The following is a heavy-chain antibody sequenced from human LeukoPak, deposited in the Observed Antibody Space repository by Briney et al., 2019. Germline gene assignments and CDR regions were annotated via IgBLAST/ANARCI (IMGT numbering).Heavy chain of an antibody. CDR2: INHSGST. V-gene: IGHV4-34*01. Sequence: SETLSLTCAVYGGSFSGYYWSWIRQPPGKGLEWIGEINHSGSTNYNPSLKSRVTISVDTSKNQFSLKLSSVTAADTAVYYRARGQRPRSSSKDYWGQGTLVTVSS. J-gene: IGHJ4*02. D-gene: IGHD6-6*01. CDR1: GGSFSGYY. CDR3: ARGQRPRSSSKDY.